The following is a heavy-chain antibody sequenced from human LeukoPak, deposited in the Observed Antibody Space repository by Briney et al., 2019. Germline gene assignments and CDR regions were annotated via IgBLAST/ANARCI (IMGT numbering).Heavy chain of an antibody. CDR3: ARGRGQFDP. J-gene: IGHJ5*02. Sequence: SETLSLTCTVSGGSISTSTFFWAWIRQPPGKGLEWIGGLYYSGSTYYNPSLNSRVTMSVDTSKNQLSLKLSSVTAADTAVYYCARGRGQFDPWGQGTLVTVSS. V-gene: IGHV4-39*01. D-gene: IGHD3-10*01. CDR2: LYYSGST. CDR1: GGSISTSTFF.